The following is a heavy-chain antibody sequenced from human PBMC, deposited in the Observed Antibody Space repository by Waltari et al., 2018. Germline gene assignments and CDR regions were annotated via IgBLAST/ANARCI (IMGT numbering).Heavy chain of an antibody. CDR3: ARDGSGVGATRRSRVGYDY. V-gene: IGHV1-18*01. J-gene: IGHJ4*02. Sequence: QVQLVQSGAEVKKPGASVKVSCKASGYTFTSYGISWVRQAPGQGLEWMGWNRAYNGNKNHAQKLQGRGTITTDTSTSTAYMELRSLRSDDTAVYYCARDGSGVGATRRSRVGYDYWGQGTLVTVSS. CDR2: NRAYNGNK. D-gene: IGHD1-26*01. CDR1: GYTFTSYG.